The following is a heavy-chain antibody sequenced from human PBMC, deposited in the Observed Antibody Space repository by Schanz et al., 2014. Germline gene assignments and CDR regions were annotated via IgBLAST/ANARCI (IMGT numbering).Heavy chain of an antibody. CDR1: GFTFSTYA. D-gene: IGHD2-15*01. CDR3: SKDKQGSRSDDS. CDR2: ITTGGNT. J-gene: IGHJ6*02. Sequence: EVLLLESGGRVERPGGSLRLSCAASGFTFSTYAMSWARQTPGKGLEWVSSITTGGNTYYRDSVKGRFIVSRDNSKNTLYLEMNRLRVDDTAVYYCSKDKQGSRSDDSWGQGTTVSVSS. V-gene: IGHV3-23*01.